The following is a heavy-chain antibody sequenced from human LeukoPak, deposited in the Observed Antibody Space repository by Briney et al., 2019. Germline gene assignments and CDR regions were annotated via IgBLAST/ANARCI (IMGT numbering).Heavy chain of an antibody. J-gene: IGHJ4*02. D-gene: IGHD6-13*01. CDR1: GFTVSTNY. CDR2: IYSGGTT. Sequence: PGGSLRLSCAASGFTVSTNYMSWVRQAPGKGLEWVSVIYSGGTTYYADSVKGRFTISRANFKNTLYLQMNSLRAEDTAVYYCARDRGGSRSDCWGQGTLVTVSS. V-gene: IGHV3-66*01. CDR3: ARDRGGSRSDC.